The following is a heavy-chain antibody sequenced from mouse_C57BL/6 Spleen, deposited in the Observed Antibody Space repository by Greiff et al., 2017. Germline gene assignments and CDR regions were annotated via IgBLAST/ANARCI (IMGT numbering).Heavy chain of an antibody. V-gene: IGHV1-18*01. CDR2: INPNNGGT. Sequence: EVQLQQSGPELVKPGASVKIPCKASGYTFTDYNMDWVKQSHGKSLEWIGDINPNNGGTIYNQKFKGKATLTVDKSSSTAYMELRSLTSEDTAVYYCAAELGGDAMDYWGQGTSVTVSS. J-gene: IGHJ4*01. CDR1: GYTFTDYN. D-gene: IGHD4-1*01. CDR3: AAELGGDAMDY.